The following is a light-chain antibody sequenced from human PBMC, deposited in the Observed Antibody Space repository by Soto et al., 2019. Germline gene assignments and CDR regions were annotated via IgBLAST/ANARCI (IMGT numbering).Light chain of an antibody. CDR1: QTISTW. V-gene: IGKV1-5*01. Sequence: DIQMTQSPSTLSGSVGDRFTITCRASQTISTWLAWYQQKPGKAPKFLIYDASSLESGVPSRFSGSGSGTEFTLTISSLQPDDFASYYCQQYNSYPLTFGGGTKV. J-gene: IGKJ4*01. CDR2: DAS. CDR3: QQYNSYPLT.